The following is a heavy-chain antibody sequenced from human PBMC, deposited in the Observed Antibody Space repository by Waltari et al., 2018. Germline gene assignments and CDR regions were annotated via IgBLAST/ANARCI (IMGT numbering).Heavy chain of an antibody. D-gene: IGHD3-22*01. Sequence: QVQLVESGGGVVQPGRSLRLSCAASEFTFISYAMHWVRKAPGKGVEWVGVIYNNERKIYDVDSGKGRFTISRDNTKKMLYLQMNSLRAEDTAVYYCARDYCDRTNCHGMDVWGRGTTVTVSS. J-gene: IGHJ6*02. CDR1: EFTFISYA. V-gene: IGHV3-30*04. CDR3: ARDYCDRTNCHGMDV. CDR2: IYNNERKI.